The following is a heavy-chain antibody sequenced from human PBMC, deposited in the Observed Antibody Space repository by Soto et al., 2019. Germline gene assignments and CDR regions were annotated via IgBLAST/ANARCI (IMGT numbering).Heavy chain of an antibody. CDR2: INPNSGGT. Sequence: ASVKVSCKASGYTFTGYYIHGVRQAPGQGLEYMGRINPNSGGTSTAQKLQGWVTMTTDTSISTASMELTRLTSDDPAIYYCARGDSTDCSNGVCSFFYNHDMDVWGQGTTVTVSS. CDR1: GYTFTGYY. D-gene: IGHD2-8*01. CDR3: ARGDSTDCSNGVCSFFYNHDMDV. J-gene: IGHJ6*02. V-gene: IGHV1-2*04.